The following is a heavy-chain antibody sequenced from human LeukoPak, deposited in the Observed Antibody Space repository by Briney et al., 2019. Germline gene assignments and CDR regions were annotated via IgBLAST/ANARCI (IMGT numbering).Heavy chain of an antibody. V-gene: IGHV3-23*03. CDR3: ARVGDHFHWYLDL. D-gene: IGHD3-3*02. CDR2: ILYSGSST. J-gene: IGHJ2*01. Sequence: GGSLRLSCAASGFGFSNYAMSWVRQAPGKGLEWVSILYSGSSTYYADSVEGRFTISRDSSKNTLFLQMNDLRAEDTAVYYCARVGDHFHWYLDLWGRGTLVTVSS. CDR1: GFGFSNYA.